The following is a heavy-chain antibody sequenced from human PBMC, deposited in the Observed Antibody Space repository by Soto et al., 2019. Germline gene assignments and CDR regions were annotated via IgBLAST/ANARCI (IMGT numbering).Heavy chain of an antibody. J-gene: IGHJ6*02. V-gene: IGHV1-2*02. Sequence: AASVKVSCKASGYIFTGYHIHWVRQAPGRGLKWMGWINPNSGDTEYAQNFQGRVTMTRDTSFNLVYMEMSGLMSDDTAVYYCARDARGTRGFDEMDIWGQGTTVTVSS. D-gene: IGHD3-9*01. CDR3: ARDARGTRGFDEMDI. CDR2: INPNSGDT. CDR1: GYIFTGYH.